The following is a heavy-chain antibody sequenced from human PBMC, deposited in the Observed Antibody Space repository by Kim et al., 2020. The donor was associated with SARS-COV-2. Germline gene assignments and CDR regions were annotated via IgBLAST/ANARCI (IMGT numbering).Heavy chain of an antibody. J-gene: IGHJ4*02. CDR3: EGGGWSLDS. Sequence: GERTYYADFVKGRFTISRDTFTNTLYLQMDSLGVEDTAVYYCEGGGWSLDSWGQGTLVTVSS. V-gene: IGHV3-23*01. CDR2: GERT. D-gene: IGHD6-19*01.